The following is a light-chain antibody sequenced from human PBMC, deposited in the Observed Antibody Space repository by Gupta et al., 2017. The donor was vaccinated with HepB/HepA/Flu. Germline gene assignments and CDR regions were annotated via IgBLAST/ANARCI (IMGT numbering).Light chain of an antibody. CDR3: QQYNSWPPRLT. V-gene: IGKV3-15*01. Sequence: EVVLTQSPATLSASPGERASLSCRASQTVSSNLAWYQQKSGQAPRLLIHGASTRATDIPARFSGSGSGTDFTLTISSLQSEDFAVYYCQQYNSWPPRLTFGGGTKVEIK. J-gene: IGKJ4*01. CDR1: QTVSSN. CDR2: GAS.